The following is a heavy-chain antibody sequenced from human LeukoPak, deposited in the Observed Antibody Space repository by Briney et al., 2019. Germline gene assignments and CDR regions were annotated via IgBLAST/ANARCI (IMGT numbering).Heavy chain of an antibody. CDR3: ARGAYSSSYYYYYYYMDV. Sequence: ASVKVSCKASGYTFTSYGISWVRQAPGRGLEWMGWISAYNGNTNYAQKLQGRVTMTTDTSTSTAYMELRSLRSDDTAVYYCARGAYSSSYYYYYYYMDVWGKGTTVTVSS. J-gene: IGHJ6*03. V-gene: IGHV1-18*01. D-gene: IGHD6-6*01. CDR2: ISAYNGNT. CDR1: GYTFTSYG.